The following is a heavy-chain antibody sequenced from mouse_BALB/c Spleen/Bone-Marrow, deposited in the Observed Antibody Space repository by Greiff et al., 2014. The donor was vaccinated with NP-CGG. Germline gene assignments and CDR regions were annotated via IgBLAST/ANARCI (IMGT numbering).Heavy chain of an antibody. V-gene: IGHV14-3*02. J-gene: IGHJ4*01. CDR2: IDPANGNT. D-gene: IGHD2-3*01. CDR3: ARWLLPYGLDY. Sequence: EVQLQQSGAELVKSGASVKLSCTASGSNIKDTYMHWVKQRPEQGLEWIGRIDPANGNTKYDPKFQGKATITADTSSNTAYLQPSSLTSEDTAVYYCARWLLPYGLDYWGQGTSVTVSS. CDR1: GSNIKDTY.